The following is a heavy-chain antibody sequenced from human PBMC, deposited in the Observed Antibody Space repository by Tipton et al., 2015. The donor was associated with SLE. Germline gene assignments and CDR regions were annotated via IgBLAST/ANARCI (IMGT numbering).Heavy chain of an antibody. D-gene: IGHD3-10*01. CDR2: ISNSGGGT. Sequence: SLRLSCAASGFTFSSYAMSWVRQAPGKGLEWVAAISNSGGGTNYADSVKGRFTISRDNAKNSLYLQMNSLRAEDTAVYYCARENDYGSPYFDYWGQGTLVTVSS. CDR3: ARENDYGSPYFDY. CDR1: GFTFSSYA. V-gene: IGHV3-23*01. J-gene: IGHJ4*02.